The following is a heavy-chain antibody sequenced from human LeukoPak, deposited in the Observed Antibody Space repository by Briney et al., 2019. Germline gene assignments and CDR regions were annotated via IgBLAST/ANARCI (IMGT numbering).Heavy chain of an antibody. CDR2: ISAYNGNT. D-gene: IGHD3-10*01. V-gene: IGHV1-18*01. J-gene: IGHJ4*02. CDR1: GYTFTSYG. Sequence: ASVKVSCKASGYTFTSYGISWVRHAPGQGLEWMGWISAYNGNTNYAQKLQGRVTMTTDTSTSTAYMELRSLRSDDTAVYYCARVRSYGSGSYSYYFDYWGQGTLVTVSS. CDR3: ARVRSYGSGSYSYYFDY.